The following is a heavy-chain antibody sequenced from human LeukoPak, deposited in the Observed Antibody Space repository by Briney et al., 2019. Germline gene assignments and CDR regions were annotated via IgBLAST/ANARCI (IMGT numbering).Heavy chain of an antibody. Sequence: SETLCLTCAVYGGSFSGYYWSWIRRPPGKGLEWIGEINHSGSTNYNPSLKSRVTISVDTSKNQFSLKLSSVTAADTAVYYCARASKWVPAAHNWFDPWGQGTLVTVSS. CDR3: ARASKWVPAAHNWFDP. J-gene: IGHJ5*02. D-gene: IGHD2-2*01. CDR1: GGSFSGYY. V-gene: IGHV4-34*01. CDR2: INHSGST.